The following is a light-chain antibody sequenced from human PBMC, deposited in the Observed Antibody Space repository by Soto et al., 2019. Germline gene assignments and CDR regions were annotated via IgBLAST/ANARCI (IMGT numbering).Light chain of an antibody. V-gene: IGKV1-5*01. J-gene: IGKJ1*01. Sequence: DIQMTQSPSTLSASVGDRVTITCRASQSISSWLARYQQKPGKAPKLLIYDASSLESGVPSRFSGSGSGTEFTLTISSLQPDDFATYYCQQYNSYPWTFGQGTKVEIK. CDR1: QSISSW. CDR2: DAS. CDR3: QQYNSYPWT.